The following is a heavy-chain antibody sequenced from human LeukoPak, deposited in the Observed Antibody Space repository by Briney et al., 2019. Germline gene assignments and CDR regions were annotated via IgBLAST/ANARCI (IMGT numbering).Heavy chain of an antibody. CDR1: GYTFTSYG. J-gene: IGHJ4*02. D-gene: IGHD4-17*01. Sequence: GASVKVSCKASGYTFTSYGISWVRQAPGQGLEWMGWISAYNGNTNYAQKFQGRVTMTRDTSISTAYMELSRLRSDDTAVYYCARDKSDYGFDYWGQGTLVTVSS. CDR2: ISAYNGNT. CDR3: ARDKSDYGFDY. V-gene: IGHV1-18*01.